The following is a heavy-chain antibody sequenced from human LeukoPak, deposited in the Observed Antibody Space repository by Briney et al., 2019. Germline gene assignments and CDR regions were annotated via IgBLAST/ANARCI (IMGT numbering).Heavy chain of an antibody. Sequence: PSETLSLTCTVSGGSISSYYWSWIRQPPGKGLEWIGYIYYSGSTNYNPSLKSRVTISVDTSKNQFSLKLSSVTAADTAVYYCARGPVLGRSGYYYGADYWGQGTLVTVSS. CDR2: IYYSGST. V-gene: IGHV4-59*01. CDR1: GGSISSYY. CDR3: ARGPVLGRSGYYYGADY. D-gene: IGHD3-22*01. J-gene: IGHJ4*02.